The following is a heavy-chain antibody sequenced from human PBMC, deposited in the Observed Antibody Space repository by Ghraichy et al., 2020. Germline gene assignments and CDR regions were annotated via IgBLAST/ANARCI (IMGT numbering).Heavy chain of an antibody. Sequence: GGSLRLSCAVSGFTFSDNYMSWIRQAPGKGLEWVSYIYNGSTIYYADSVKGRFTISRDNSKNTMYLQMNSLGAEDTAIYYCARKASIAVAGTAFDIWGQGTMVTVSS. D-gene: IGHD6-19*01. J-gene: IGHJ3*02. CDR2: IYNGSTI. CDR1: GFTFSDNY. V-gene: IGHV3-53*01. CDR3: ARKASIAVAGTAFDI.